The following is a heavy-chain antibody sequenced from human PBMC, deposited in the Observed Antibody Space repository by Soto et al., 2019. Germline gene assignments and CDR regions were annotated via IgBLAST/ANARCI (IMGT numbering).Heavy chain of an antibody. CDR3: ASCISYYYYGMDV. J-gene: IGHJ6*02. D-gene: IGHD2-8*01. CDR2: ITPIFGTA. CDR1: GGTFSSYA. Sequence: VKVSCKASGGTFSSYAISWVRQAPGQGLEWMGGITPIFGTANYAQKFQGRVTITADESTSTAYMELSSLRSEDTAVYYCASCISYYYYGMDVWGQGTTVTVSS. V-gene: IGHV1-69*01.